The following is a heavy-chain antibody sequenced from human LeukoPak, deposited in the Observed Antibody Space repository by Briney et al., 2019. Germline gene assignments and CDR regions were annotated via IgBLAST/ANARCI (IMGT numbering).Heavy chain of an antibody. CDR3: ARASTLYYYYYMDV. Sequence: ASVKVSCKASGYTFTSYGISWVRQAPGQGLEWMGWMNPNSGNTGYAQKFQGRVTMTRNTSISTAYMELSSLRSEDTAVYYCARASTLYYYYYMDVWGKGTTVTISS. V-gene: IGHV1-8*02. CDR2: MNPNSGNT. CDR1: GYTFTSYG. J-gene: IGHJ6*03.